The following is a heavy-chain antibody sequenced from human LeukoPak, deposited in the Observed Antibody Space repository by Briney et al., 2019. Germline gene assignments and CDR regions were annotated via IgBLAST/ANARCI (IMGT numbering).Heavy chain of an antibody. J-gene: IGHJ5*02. CDR1: GYTFTSYY. CDR3: AKDLRWDHPGFDP. Sequence: ASVKVSCKASGYTFTSYYIHWVRQAPGQGLEWMGIINPGGGSTSYAQKFQDRVTMTRDTSTSTVYMELSSLRSGDTAVYYCAKDLRWDHPGFDPWGQGTLVVVSS. CDR2: INPGGGST. D-gene: IGHD4-23*01. V-gene: IGHV1-46*01.